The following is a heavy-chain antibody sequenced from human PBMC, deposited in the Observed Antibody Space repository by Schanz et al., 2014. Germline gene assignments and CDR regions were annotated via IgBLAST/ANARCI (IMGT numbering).Heavy chain of an antibody. V-gene: IGHV3-30-3*01. CDR1: GFTFNSYA. CDR2: ISYDGNTK. J-gene: IGHJ4*02. D-gene: IGHD2-2*01. CDR3: AKVAPAATYLDS. Sequence: VQLVESGGGVVQPGGSLRLSCAASGFTFNSYAFHWVRQAPGKGLEWVALISYDGNTKYYADSVKGRFTISRDNSRNTVYLQMSSLRAEDTAVYYCAKVAPAATYLDSWGQGTLXIVSS.